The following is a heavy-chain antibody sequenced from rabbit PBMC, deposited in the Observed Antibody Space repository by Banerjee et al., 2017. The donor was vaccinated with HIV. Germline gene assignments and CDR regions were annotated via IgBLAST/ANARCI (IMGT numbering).Heavy chain of an antibody. V-gene: IGHV1S45*01. CDR3: ARAVGFGL. Sequence: QEQLVESGGGLVTLGGSLKLSCKASGLDFSSYSMSWVRQAPGKGLEWIGCIYTGSGSTYYTNWAKGRFTISKTSSTTVTLQMTSLTAADTATYFCARAVGFGLWGPGTLVTVS. J-gene: IGHJ4*01. D-gene: IGHD5-1*01. CDR1: GLDFSSYS. CDR2: IYTGSGST.